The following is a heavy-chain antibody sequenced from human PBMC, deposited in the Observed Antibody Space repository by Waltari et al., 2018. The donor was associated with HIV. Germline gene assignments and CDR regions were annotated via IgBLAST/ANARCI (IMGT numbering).Heavy chain of an antibody. D-gene: IGHD2-21*02. V-gene: IGHV5-51*01. CDR1: GYRVTTSW. Sequence: VQLVQSGTEVEKPGESLTISCKASGYRVTTSWLAWVRQRPGKGLEWMGIVYPGDSETRYSPSFEGQVTISVDKSIATAYLQWSSLKASDSAVYYCARPGLAYCGGDCYYHFWGQGTLVSVSS. CDR2: VYPGDSET. J-gene: IGHJ4*02. CDR3: ARPGLAYCGGDCYYHF.